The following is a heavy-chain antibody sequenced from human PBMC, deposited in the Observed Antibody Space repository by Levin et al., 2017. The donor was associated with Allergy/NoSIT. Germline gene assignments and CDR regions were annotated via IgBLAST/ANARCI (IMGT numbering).Heavy chain of an antibody. D-gene: IGHD4-17*01. CDR3: ATQDGDLDPYYYYGMDV. V-gene: IGHV1-2*02. CDR2: INPNSGGT. J-gene: IGHJ6*02. Sequence: GESLKISCKASGYTFTGYYMHWVRQAPGQGLEWMGWINPNSGGTHYAQKFQGRVTMTRDTSISTAYMELSRLRSDDTAVYYCATQDGDLDPYYYYGMDVWGQGTTVTVSS. CDR1: GYTFTGYY.